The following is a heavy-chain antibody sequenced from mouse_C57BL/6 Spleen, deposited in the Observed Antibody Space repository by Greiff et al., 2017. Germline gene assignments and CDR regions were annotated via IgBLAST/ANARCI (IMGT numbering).Heavy chain of an antibody. J-gene: IGHJ4*01. CDR1: GFTFSSYA. V-gene: IGHV5-4*03. CDR2: ISDGGSYT. CDR3: ASEGDYAMDY. Sequence: DVMLVESGGGLVKPGGSLTLSCAASGFTFSSYAMSWVRQTPEKRLEWVATISDGGSYTYYPDNVKGRFTISRDNAKNNLYLQMSHLKSEDTAMYYCASEGDYAMDYWGQGTSVTVSS.